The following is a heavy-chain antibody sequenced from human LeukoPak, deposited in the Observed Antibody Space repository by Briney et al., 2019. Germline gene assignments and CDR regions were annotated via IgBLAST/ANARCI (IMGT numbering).Heavy chain of an antibody. CDR1: GFTFSSDP. CDR2: IRSGGDNI. D-gene: IGHD5-24*01. V-gene: IGHV3-48*01. Sequence: GGSLRLSCATSGFTFSSDPMNWVRQAPGKGLEWVSHIRSGGDNIHYADSVRGRFTISRDNAKNSLYLQMNSLRVEDTAVYFCVRDAQFAFDIWGQGTVVTVSS. J-gene: IGHJ3*02. CDR3: VRDAQFAFDI.